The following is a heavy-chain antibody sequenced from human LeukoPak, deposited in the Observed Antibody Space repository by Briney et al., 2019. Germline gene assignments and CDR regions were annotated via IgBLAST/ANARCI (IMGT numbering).Heavy chain of an antibody. CDR3: ARGRVYYYDSSGYIDY. V-gene: IGHV4-30-4*01. J-gene: IGHJ4*02. Sequence: PSETLSLTCTVSGGSISSGDYYWSWIRQPPGKGLEWIGYIYYSGSTYYNPSLKSRVTISVDTSKNQFSLKLSSVTAADTAVYYCARGRVYYYDSSGYIDYWGQGTLVTVSS. CDR1: GGSISSGDYY. D-gene: IGHD3-22*01. CDR2: IYYSGST.